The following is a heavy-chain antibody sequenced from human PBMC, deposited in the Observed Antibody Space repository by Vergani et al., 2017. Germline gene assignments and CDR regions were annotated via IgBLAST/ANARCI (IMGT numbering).Heavy chain of an antibody. CDR2: INHSGST. J-gene: IGHJ6*03. D-gene: IGHD2-15*01. V-gene: IGHV4-34*01. Sequence: QVQLQQWGAGLLKPSETLSLTCAVYGGPFSGYYWSWIRQPPGKGLEWIGEINHSGSTNYNPSLKSRVTISVDTSKNQFSLNLSSVTAADTAVYYCARGLGGRPGYYYYYMDVWGKGTTVTVSS. CDR3: ARGLGGRPGYYYYYMDV. CDR1: GGPFSGYY.